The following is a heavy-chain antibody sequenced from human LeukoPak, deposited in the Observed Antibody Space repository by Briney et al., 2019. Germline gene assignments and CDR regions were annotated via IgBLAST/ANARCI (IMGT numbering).Heavy chain of an antibody. Sequence: ASVKVSCKASGYTFTSYAMNWVRQAPGQGLEWMGWINPNSGGTNYAQKFQGRVTMTRDTSISTAYMELSRLRSDDTAVYYCARDWERQQLYYFDYWGQGTLVTVSS. CDR1: GYTFTSYA. J-gene: IGHJ4*02. CDR3: ARDWERQQLYYFDY. CDR2: INPNSGGT. D-gene: IGHD6-13*01. V-gene: IGHV1-2*02.